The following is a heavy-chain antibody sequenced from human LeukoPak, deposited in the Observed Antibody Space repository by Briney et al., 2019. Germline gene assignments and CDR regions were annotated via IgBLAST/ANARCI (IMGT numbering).Heavy chain of an antibody. CDR3: ARGYMVRGVMLNYYYYYYMDV. J-gene: IGHJ6*03. CDR1: DGSFSGYY. D-gene: IGHD3-10*01. CDR2: INHSGST. Sequence: PSETLSLTCAVYDGSFSGYYWTWIRQPPGKGLEWIGEINHSGSTNYNPSLKSRVTISVDTSKNQFSLKLSSVTAADTAVYYCARGYMVRGVMLNYYYYYYMDVWGKGTTVTISS. V-gene: IGHV4-34*01.